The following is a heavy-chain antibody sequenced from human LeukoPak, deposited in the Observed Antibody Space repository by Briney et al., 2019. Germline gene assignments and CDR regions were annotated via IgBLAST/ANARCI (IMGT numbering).Heavy chain of an antibody. CDR3: ARDHDYGRNLFWFDP. CDR2: IYTSGST. D-gene: IGHD4-23*01. Sequence: SETLSLTCAVSGGSISSYYWSWIRQPAGKGLEWIGRIYTSGSTNYNPSLKSRVTMSVDTSKNQFSLKLSSVTAADTAVYYCARDHDYGRNLFWFDPWGQGTLVTVSS. CDR1: GGSISSYY. J-gene: IGHJ5*02. V-gene: IGHV4-4*07.